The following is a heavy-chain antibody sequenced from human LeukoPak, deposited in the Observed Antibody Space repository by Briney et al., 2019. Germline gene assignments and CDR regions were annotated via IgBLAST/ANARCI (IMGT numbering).Heavy chain of an antibody. CDR3: AKAPRIVVVPAAIGY. V-gene: IGHV3-23*01. Sequence: GGSLRLSCAASGFTVSSNYMSWVRQAPGKGLEWVSVISGSGGSTYYADSVKGRFTISRDNSKNTLYLQMNSLRAEDTAVYYCAKAPRIVVVPAAIGYWGQGTLVTVSS. D-gene: IGHD2-2*01. J-gene: IGHJ4*02. CDR2: ISGSGGST. CDR1: GFTVSSNY.